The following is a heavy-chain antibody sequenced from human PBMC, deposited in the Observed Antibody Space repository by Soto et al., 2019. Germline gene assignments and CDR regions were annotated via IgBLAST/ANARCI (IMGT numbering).Heavy chain of an antibody. V-gene: IGHV1-2*02. CDR3: ARDAIVVVVAATDYYYYYGMDV. Sequence: ASVKVSCKASGYTFTGYYMHWVRQAPGQGLERMGWINPNSGGTNYAQKFQGRVTMTRDTSISTAYMELSRLRSDDTAVYYCARDAIVVVVAATDYYYYYGMDVWGQGTTVTVSS. CDR2: INPNSGGT. D-gene: IGHD2-15*01. J-gene: IGHJ6*02. CDR1: GYTFTGYY.